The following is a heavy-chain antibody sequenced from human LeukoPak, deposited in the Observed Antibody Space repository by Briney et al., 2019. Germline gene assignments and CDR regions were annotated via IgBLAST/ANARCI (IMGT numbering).Heavy chain of an antibody. J-gene: IGHJ5*02. CDR2: IYYSGST. V-gene: IGHV4-39*02. CDR1: GGSISNSNYY. CDR3: ARDLIGYYGSGSYNWFDP. Sequence: SETLSLTRTVSGGSISNSNYYWGWIRQPPGKGLEWIGNIYYSGSTYYNPSLRSRVTISVDTSKNQFSLKLSSVTAADTAVYYCARDLIGYYGSGSYNWFDPWGQGTLVTVSS. D-gene: IGHD3-10*01.